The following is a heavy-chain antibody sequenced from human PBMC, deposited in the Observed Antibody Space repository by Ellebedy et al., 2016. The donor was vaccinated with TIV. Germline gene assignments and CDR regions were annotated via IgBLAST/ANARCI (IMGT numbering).Heavy chain of an antibody. Sequence: SETLSLXCAVYGGSFSGYYWSWIRQPPGKGLEWIGEINHSRSTNYNPSLKSRVTISVDTSKNQFSLKLSSVTAADTAVYYCASRRLQPSSDYWGQGTLVTVSS. D-gene: IGHD5-24*01. CDR2: INHSRST. CDR1: GGSFSGYY. V-gene: IGHV4-34*01. J-gene: IGHJ4*02. CDR3: ASRRLQPSSDY.